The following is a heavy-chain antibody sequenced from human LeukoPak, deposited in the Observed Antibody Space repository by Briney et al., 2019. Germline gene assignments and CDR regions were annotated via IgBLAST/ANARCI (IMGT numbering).Heavy chain of an antibody. D-gene: IGHD4-17*01. CDR1: GGSISSSFYS. CDR3: ARDLVTVTKGFDI. J-gene: IGHJ3*02. V-gene: IGHV4-39*07. Sequence: SETLSLTCTVSGGSISSSFYSWGWIRQPPGKGLEWIGSIHYSGSTYDNPSLKSRVTISIDTSKNQFSLKLSSVTAADTAVYYCARDLVTVTKGFDIWGQGTMVSVSS. CDR2: IHYSGST.